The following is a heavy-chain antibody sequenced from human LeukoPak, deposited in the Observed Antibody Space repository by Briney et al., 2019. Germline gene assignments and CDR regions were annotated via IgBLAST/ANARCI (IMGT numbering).Heavy chain of an antibody. D-gene: IGHD6-19*01. J-gene: IGHJ3*02. V-gene: IGHV1-18*01. Sequence: ASVRVSSKDSGYTFTSYGISWVRQAPGQGGERMGCISSYNGNTNYAENLQGRVTMSTDTSTGTAYMELRSLRSDDTAVYYCARRVAVARRDAFDIWGQGTMVTVSS. CDR2: ISSYNGNT. CDR1: GYTFTSYG. CDR3: ARRVAVARRDAFDI.